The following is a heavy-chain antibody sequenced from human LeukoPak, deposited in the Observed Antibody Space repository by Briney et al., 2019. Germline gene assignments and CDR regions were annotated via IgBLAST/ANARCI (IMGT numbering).Heavy chain of an antibody. V-gene: IGHV3-21*04. D-gene: IGHD2-15*01. CDR2: ISSSSCI. Sequence: PGGSLRLSCAASGFTFSSYSMNWVRQAPGKGLQLVPSISSSSCIYYADSVKGRFTISRDNAKNSLYLQMNSLRAEDTAVYYCARDVGYCSGGSCFDFDYWGQGTLVTVSS. J-gene: IGHJ4*02. CDR3: ARDVGYCSGGSCFDFDY. CDR1: GFTFSSYS.